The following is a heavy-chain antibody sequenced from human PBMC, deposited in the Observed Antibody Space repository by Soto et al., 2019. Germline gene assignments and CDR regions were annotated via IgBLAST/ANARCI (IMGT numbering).Heavy chain of an antibody. D-gene: IGHD5-12*01. J-gene: IGHJ5*02. V-gene: IGHV4-30-4*01. CDR2: IYYSGNT. CDR1: GCSISGYDYY. CDR3: ARVPSLPLGMASNQGWFHP. Sequence: SETLSLTCTVSGCSISGYDYYWTWIRQPPEKDLEWIGYIYYSGNTYYNPSLRSRLTMSLDASKNQFSLKLTSVTAADTAVYYCARVPSLPLGMASNQGWFHPWGQGTLVTVSS.